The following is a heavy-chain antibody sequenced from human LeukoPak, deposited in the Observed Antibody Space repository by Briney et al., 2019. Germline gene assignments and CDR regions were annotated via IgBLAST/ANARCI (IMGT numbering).Heavy chain of an antibody. Sequence: GGSLRLSCAASGFTFSSYSMNWVRQAPGKGLEWVSSISSSSSYIYYAGSVKGRFTISRDNAKNSLYLQMNSLRAEDTAVYYCARELRGYCSGGSCYSLYPYYYYYGMDVWGKGTTVTVSS. CDR3: ARELRGYCSGGSCYSLYPYYYYYGMDV. J-gene: IGHJ6*04. CDR1: GFTFSSYS. CDR2: ISSSSSYI. D-gene: IGHD2-15*01. V-gene: IGHV3-21*01.